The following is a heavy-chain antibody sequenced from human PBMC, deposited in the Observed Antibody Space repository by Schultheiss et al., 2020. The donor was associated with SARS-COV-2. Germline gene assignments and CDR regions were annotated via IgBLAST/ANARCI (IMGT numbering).Heavy chain of an antibody. D-gene: IGHD1-1*01. CDR1: GGSISSSSYY. CDR3: ANSHAENWSTNYFDY. V-gene: IGHV4-39*07. CDR2: IYYSGST. Sequence: SETLSLTCTVSGGSISSSSYYWGWIRQPPGKGLEWIGSIYYSGSTNYNPSLKSRVIMSLDTSKNQFSLRLSSVTAADTAVYYCANSHAENWSTNYFDYWGQGTLVTVSS. J-gene: IGHJ4*02.